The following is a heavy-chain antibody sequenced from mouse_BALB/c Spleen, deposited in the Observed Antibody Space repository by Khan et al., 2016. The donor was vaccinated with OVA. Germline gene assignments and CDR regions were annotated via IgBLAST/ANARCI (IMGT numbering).Heavy chain of an antibody. CDR2: TNPTNGRT. V-gene: IGHV1S81*02. D-gene: IGHD1-1*01. CDR3: ARIKKIVATYFDY. CDR1: GYTFTSYW. J-gene: IGHJ2*01. Sequence: QVQLQQPGAELVKAGASVKMSCKASGYTFTSYWMHWVKQRLGQGLEWFAETNPTNGRTYYNEKFKSKATLTVDKSSSTTDMLLSVQTFEDSEGYYCARIKKIVATYFDYWGQGTTLTVSS.